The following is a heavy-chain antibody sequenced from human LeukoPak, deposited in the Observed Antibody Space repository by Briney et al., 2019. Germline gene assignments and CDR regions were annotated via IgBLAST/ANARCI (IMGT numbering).Heavy chain of an antibody. J-gene: IGHJ3*02. D-gene: IGHD3-22*01. Sequence: SVKVSCKASGGTFSSYAISWVRQAPGQGLEWMGGIIPIFGTANYAQKFQGRVTITADESTSTAYMELSSLRSEDTAVYYCAREGSHYDSSGYLVVSAFDIWGQGTMVTVSS. CDR2: IIPIFGTA. CDR1: GGTFSSYA. V-gene: IGHV1-69*13. CDR3: AREGSHYDSSGYLVVSAFDI.